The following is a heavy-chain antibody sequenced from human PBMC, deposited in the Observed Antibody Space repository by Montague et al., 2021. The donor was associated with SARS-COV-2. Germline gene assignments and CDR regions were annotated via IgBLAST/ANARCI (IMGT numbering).Heavy chain of an antibody. D-gene: IGHD6-13*01. CDR1: GGSVSRISSH. J-gene: IGHJ4*02. CDR2: FYYAGGS. CDR3: ASHPVWQQLIT. V-gene: IGHV4-39*07. Sequence: SETLSLTCTVSGGSVSRISSHWGWIRQPPGKGLEYIGSFYYAGGSNYNPSLASRVTISLDYSKNQLSLMLSSVTAADTAMYYCASHPVWQQLITWGQGTLVSVSS.